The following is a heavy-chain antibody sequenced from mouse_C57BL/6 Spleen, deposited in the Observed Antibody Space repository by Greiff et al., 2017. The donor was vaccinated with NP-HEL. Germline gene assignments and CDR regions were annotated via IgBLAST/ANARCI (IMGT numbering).Heavy chain of an antibody. J-gene: IGHJ4*01. Sequence: VQLQQSGPVLVKPGASVKMSCKASGYTFTDYYMNWVKQSHGKSLEWIGVINPYNGGTSYNQKFKGTATLTVDKSSSTAYMGLNSLTAEDSAVYYCARHSSGHYYAMDYWGQGTSVTVSS. V-gene: IGHV1-19*01. CDR3: ARHSSGHYYAMDY. CDR1: GYTFTDYY. CDR2: INPYNGGT. D-gene: IGHD3-2*02.